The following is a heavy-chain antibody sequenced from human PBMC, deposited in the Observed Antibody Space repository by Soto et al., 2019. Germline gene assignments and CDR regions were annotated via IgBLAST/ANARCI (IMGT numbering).Heavy chain of an antibody. CDR2: IVVGSGNT. J-gene: IGHJ3*02. Sequence: SVKVSCKASGFTVTSSAVQWVRQARGQRLEWIGWIVVGSGNTNYAQKFQERVTITRDMSTSPAYMELSSLRSEDTAVYYCAAGGASDDAFDIWGQGTMVTFSS. V-gene: IGHV1-58*01. CDR1: GFTVTSSA. CDR3: AAGGASDDAFDI.